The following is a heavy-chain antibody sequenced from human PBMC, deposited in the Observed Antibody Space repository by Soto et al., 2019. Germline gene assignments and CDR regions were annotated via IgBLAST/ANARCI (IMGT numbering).Heavy chain of an antibody. J-gene: IGHJ4*02. CDR2: IYYSGST. V-gene: IGHV4-59*08. Sequence: SETLSLTCTVSGGSISSYYWSWTRQPPGKGLEWIGYIYYSGSTNYNPSLKSRVTISVDTSKNQFSLKLSSVTAADTAVYYCARHSFFSGTDYWGQGTLVTVSS. CDR3: ARHSFFSGTDY. CDR1: GGSISSYY. D-gene: IGHD3-3*02.